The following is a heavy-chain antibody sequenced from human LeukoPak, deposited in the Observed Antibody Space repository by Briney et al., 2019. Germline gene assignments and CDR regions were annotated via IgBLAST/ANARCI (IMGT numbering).Heavy chain of an antibody. CDR1: GGSISSSSYY. V-gene: IGHV4-39*07. CDR3: ARMIAAAGTRWFDP. Sequence: SETLSLTCTVSGGSISSSSYYWGWIRQPPGKGLEWIGYIYHSGSTYYNPSLKSRVTISVDRSKNQFSLKLSSVTAADTAVYYCARMIAAAGTRWFDPWGQGTLVTVSS. CDR2: IYHSGST. D-gene: IGHD6-13*01. J-gene: IGHJ5*02.